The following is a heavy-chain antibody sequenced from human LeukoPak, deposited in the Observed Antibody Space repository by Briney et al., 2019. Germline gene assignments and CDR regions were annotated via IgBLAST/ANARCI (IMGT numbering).Heavy chain of an antibody. J-gene: IGHJ5*02. CDR3: ARVPVNWFDP. CDR2: IHYSGSS. CDR1: GGSISSSSYY. Sequence: SETLSLTCIVSGGSISSSSYYWGWIRQPPGKGLEWIGNIHYSGSSYYNPSLKSRVTISVDTSKNQFSLKLSSVTAADTAVYYCARVPVNWFDPWGQGTLVTVSS. V-gene: IGHV4-39*07.